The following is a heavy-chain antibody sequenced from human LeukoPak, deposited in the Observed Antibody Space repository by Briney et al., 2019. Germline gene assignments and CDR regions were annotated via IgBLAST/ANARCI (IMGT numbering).Heavy chain of an antibody. CDR1: GFTFSSCA. J-gene: IGHJ4*02. D-gene: IGHD4-17*01. V-gene: IGHV3-23*01. CDR2: ISGSAGRI. Sequence: GGSLRLSCAASGFTFSSCALSWVRQTPGKGLEWVSVISGSAGRIYYADSVKGRFTISRDSSKSTLYLQMNSLRAEDTALYYCAKGGPPYGDYVYFDYWGQGTLVTVSS. CDR3: AKGGPPYGDYVYFDY.